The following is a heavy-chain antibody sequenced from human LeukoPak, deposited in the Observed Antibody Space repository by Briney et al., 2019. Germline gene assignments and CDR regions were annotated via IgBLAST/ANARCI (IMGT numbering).Heavy chain of an antibody. CDR1: GFTFSSYS. Sequence: AGTLRLSCAASGFTFSSYSMNWVRQAPGKGLEWVSSSSSSSSYIYYADSVKGRFTISRDNAKNSLYLQMNSLRAEDRAVYYCARDTEWLAPFDYWGQGTLVTVSS. D-gene: IGHD6-19*01. J-gene: IGHJ4*02. V-gene: IGHV3-21*01. CDR3: ARDTEWLAPFDY. CDR2: SSSSSSYI.